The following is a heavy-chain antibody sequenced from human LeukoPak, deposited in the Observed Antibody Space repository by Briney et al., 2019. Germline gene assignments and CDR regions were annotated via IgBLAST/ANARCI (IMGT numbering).Heavy chain of an antibody. Sequence: GRSLRLSCAASGFTFSSYDMHWVRQAPGKGPEWVAIIRYDGSNENYADSVKGRFTISRDNSKKTLYLQMNSLRAEDTAVYYCARSRYNLDYWGRGTLVTVSS. D-gene: IGHD5-24*01. CDR1: GFTFSSYD. CDR3: ARSRYNLDY. J-gene: IGHJ4*02. V-gene: IGHV3-33*01. CDR2: IRYDGSNE.